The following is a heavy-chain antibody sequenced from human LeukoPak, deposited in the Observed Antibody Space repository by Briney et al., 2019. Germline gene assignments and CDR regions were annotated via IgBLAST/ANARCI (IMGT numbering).Heavy chain of an antibody. CDR1: GFTFNSYG. CDR3: AKRVSYSSSAAYFGS. J-gene: IGHJ4*02. Sequence: GGSLRLSCAASGFTFNSYGMNWVRQAPGKGLEWVSSISDSGGNTYYADSVKGRYTVSRDNSKNTLDLQMTSLRAEDTAIYYCAKRVSYSSSAAYFGSWGQGTLVTVSS. CDR2: ISDSGGNT. D-gene: IGHD6-6*01. V-gene: IGHV3-23*01.